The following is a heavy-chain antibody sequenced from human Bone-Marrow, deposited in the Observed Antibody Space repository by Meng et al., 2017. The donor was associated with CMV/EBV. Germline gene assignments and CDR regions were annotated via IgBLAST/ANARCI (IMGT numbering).Heavy chain of an antibody. CDR3: ARTRIAAAGRLYFQH. J-gene: IGHJ1*01. Sequence: SETLSLTCTVSGGSISSYYWSWIRQPPGKGLEWIGYIYYSGSTNYNPSLKSRVTISVDTSKNQFSLKLSSVTAADTAVYYCARTRIAAAGRLYFQHWGQGTRVTVSS. CDR1: GGSISSYY. D-gene: IGHD6-13*01. V-gene: IGHV4-59*01. CDR2: IYYSGST.